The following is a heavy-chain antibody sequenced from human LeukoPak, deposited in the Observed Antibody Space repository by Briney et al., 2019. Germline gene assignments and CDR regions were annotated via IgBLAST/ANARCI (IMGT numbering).Heavy chain of an antibody. D-gene: IGHD4-11*01. CDR3: ARDGDTTSKVDY. V-gene: IGHV3-11*01. CDR1: GFTFSNHY. Sequence: GGSLRLSCAASGFTFSNHYMSWIRQAPGKGLEWVSYTTSSDSGGFYADSVKGRFTISRDNAKNSLYLQMNSLRVEDTAVYYCARDGDTTSKVDYLGQGTLVTVSS. CDR2: TTSSDSGG. J-gene: IGHJ4*02.